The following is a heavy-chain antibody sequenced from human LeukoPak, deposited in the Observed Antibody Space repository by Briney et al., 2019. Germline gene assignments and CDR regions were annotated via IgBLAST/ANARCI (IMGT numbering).Heavy chain of an antibody. CDR3: ARRKSSSWYVDPYFDY. CDR1: GGSFSTYY. J-gene: IGHJ4*02. V-gene: IGHV4-34*01. Sequence: SETLSLTCAVYGGSFSTYYWSWIRQPPGKGLEWIGDVNHSGSTNYNPSLKSRVTISIDTSKNQFSLKLSSVTAADTAVYYCARRKSSSWYVDPYFDYWGQGTLVTVSS. CDR2: VNHSGST. D-gene: IGHD6-13*01.